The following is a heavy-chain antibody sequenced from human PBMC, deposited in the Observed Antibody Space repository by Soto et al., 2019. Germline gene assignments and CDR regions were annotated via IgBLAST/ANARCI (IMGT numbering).Heavy chain of an antibody. V-gene: IGHV4-38-2*02. CDR2: MYHSGST. CDR1: YYSISSGYF. Sequence: SETLSLTCAVSYYSISSGYFWGWIRQPPGKGLEWIGSMYHSGSTYYNRSLKSRVTMSVDTSKNQLSLKLRSVTAADTAVYYCAREVGPTARAFDYWGQGTLVTVSS. J-gene: IGHJ4*02. CDR3: AREVGPTARAFDY. D-gene: IGHD1-26*01.